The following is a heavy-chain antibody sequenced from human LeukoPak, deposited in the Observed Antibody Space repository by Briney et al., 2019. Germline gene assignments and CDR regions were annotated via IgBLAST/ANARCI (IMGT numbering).Heavy chain of an antibody. V-gene: IGHV3-7*01. D-gene: IGHD3-10*01. CDR3: ARGNSLLHITMVRGVNFDY. CDR2: INQDESEK. CDR1: GFTFSSYW. Sequence: PGGSLRLSCAASGFTFSSYWMTWVRQAPGKGLEWVANINQDESEKYYVDSVKSRFTISRDNAKNSLYLQMNSLRAEDTAVYYCARGNSLLHITMVRGVNFDYWGQGTLVTVSS. J-gene: IGHJ4*02.